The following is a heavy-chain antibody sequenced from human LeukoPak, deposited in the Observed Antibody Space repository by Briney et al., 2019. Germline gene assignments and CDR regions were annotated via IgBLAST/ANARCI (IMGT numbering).Heavy chain of an antibody. Sequence: ASVKVSCKASGYTFTGYYMHWARQAPGQGLEWMGWINPNSGGTNYAQKFQGRVTMTRDTSISTAYMELSRLRSDDTAVYYCARAIVVVIASLPYFGYWGQGTLVTVSS. D-gene: IGHD2-21*01. CDR2: INPNSGGT. CDR1: GYTFTGYY. CDR3: ARAIVVVIASLPYFGY. J-gene: IGHJ4*02. V-gene: IGHV1-2*02.